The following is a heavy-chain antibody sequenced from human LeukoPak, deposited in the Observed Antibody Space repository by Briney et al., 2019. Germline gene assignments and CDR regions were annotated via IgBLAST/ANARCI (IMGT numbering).Heavy chain of an antibody. CDR1: GYTFSDYL. CDR3: ARESDSFDY. D-gene: IGHD2-21*02. J-gene: IGHJ4*02. V-gene: IGHV1-2*02. Sequence: DSVKVSCKTSGYTFSDYLIHWVRQAPGQGLEWMAWINPNSGDTQYAQKFQGRVTMTRDTSISTVYMELTSLISDDTAVYCCARESDSFDYWGQGTLVTVSS. CDR2: INPNSGDT.